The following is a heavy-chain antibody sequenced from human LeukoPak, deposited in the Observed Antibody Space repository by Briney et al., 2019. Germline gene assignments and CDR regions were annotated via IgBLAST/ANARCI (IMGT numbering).Heavy chain of an antibody. CDR2: INPNSGGT. CDR3: ARYRNYYDSSGYYYVEYFQH. D-gene: IGHD3-22*01. Sequence: ASVKVSFKASGYTFTGYYMHWVRQAPGQGLEWMGWINPNSGGTNYAQKFQGRVTMTRDTSISTAYMELSRLRSDDTAVYYCARYRNYYDSSGYYYVEYFQHWGQGTLVTVSS. V-gene: IGHV1-2*02. J-gene: IGHJ1*01. CDR1: GYTFTGYY.